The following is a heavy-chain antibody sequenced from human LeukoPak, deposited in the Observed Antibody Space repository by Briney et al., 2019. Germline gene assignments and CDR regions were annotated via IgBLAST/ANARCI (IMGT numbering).Heavy chain of an antibody. V-gene: IGHV4-38-2*02. J-gene: IGHJ4*02. CDR3: ARWASISREPGGFFDH. CDR1: GDSVTNDFF. Sequence: TSETPSLTCTVSGDSVTNDFFWGWVRQPPGKELEWIGSFCLGRDTYYRPSLKSRVTISVDTSKNQFSLNLNPVTAADTAVYYCARWASISREPGGFFDHWGQGTLVTVSS. CDR2: FCLGRDT. D-gene: IGHD1-14*01.